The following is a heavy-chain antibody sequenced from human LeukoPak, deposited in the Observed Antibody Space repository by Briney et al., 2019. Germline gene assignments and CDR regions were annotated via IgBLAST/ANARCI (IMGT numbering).Heavy chain of an antibody. D-gene: IGHD3-9*01. J-gene: IGHJ4*02. V-gene: IGHV3-64D*06. CDR2: ITNNGGNT. Sequence: GGSLRLSCSASGFTFSSYTIHWVRQAPEKGLEFVSAITNNGGNTYYADSVKGRFTISGDNSKNTVYLQMSSLRAEDTAVYYCVIVRGYFDSSGSDYWGQGTLVTVSS. CDR1: GFTFSSYT. CDR3: VIVRGYFDSSGSDY.